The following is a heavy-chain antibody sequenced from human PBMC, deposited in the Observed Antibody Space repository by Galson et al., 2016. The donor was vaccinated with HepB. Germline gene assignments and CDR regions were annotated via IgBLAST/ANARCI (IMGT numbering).Heavy chain of an antibody. V-gene: IGHV1-18*04. CDR3: SREQSYSAFWSGSSYDYYGMDV. CDR2: ISGYRDNI. J-gene: IGHJ6*02. CDR1: GYTFTSHG. Sequence: QSGAEVKKPGASVKVSCKASGYTFTSHGISWVRQAPGQGLEWMGWISGYRDNINYAQKLQGRVTMTTDTSTTTAYMEMRSLRSDGTAIYYCSREQSYSAFWSGSSYDYYGMDVWGQGTTVTVSS. D-gene: IGHD3-3*01.